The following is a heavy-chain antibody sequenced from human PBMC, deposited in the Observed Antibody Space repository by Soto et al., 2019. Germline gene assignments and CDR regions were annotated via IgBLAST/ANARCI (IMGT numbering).Heavy chain of an antibody. Sequence: QVHLVQSGAEVKKPGASVKVSCKGSGYAFTTYGITWVRQAPGQGLEWMGWISAHNGNTNYAQKLQGRVTVTRDTPTSTDYMELRSLGSDDTAVYYCARGRYGDYWGQGALVTGSS. CDR2: ISAHNGNT. D-gene: IGHD4-17*01. CDR1: GYAFTTYG. CDR3: ARGRYGDY. V-gene: IGHV1-18*01. J-gene: IGHJ4*02.